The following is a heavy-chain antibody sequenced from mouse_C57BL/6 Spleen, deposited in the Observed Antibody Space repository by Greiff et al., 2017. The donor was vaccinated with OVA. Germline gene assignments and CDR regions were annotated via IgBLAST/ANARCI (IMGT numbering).Heavy chain of an antibody. Sequence: EVMLVESEGGLVQPGSSMKLSCTASGFTFSDYYMAWVRQVPEKGLEWVANINYDGSSTYYLDSLKSRFIISRDNAKNILYLQMSSLKSEDTATYYCARERGDYAMDYWGQGTSVTVSS. CDR2: INYDGSST. J-gene: IGHJ4*01. CDR1: GFTFSDYY. CDR3: ARERGDYAMDY. V-gene: IGHV5-16*01.